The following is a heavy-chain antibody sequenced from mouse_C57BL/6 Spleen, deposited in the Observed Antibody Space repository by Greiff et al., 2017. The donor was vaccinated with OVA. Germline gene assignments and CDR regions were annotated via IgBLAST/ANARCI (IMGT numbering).Heavy chain of an antibody. V-gene: IGHV3-6*01. J-gene: IGHJ1*03. CDR2: ISYDGSN. D-gene: IGHD1-1*01. CDR3: ATGYGSRYFGV. CDR1: GYSITSGYY. Sequence: VQLKESGPGLVKPSQSLSLTCSVTGYSITSGYYWNWIRQFPGNKLEWMGYISYDGSNNYNPSLKNRISITRDTSKNQFFLKLNSVTTEDTATYYSATGYGSRYFGVWGTGTTVTVSS.